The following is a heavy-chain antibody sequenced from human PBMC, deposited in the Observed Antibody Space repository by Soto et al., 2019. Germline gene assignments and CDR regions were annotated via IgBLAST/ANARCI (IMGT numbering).Heavy chain of an antibody. Sequence: SETLSLTCAVFGESFSGYYWRWIRQPTGKGLEWIGEINHSGSTNYNPSLKSRVTISVDTSKSQFSLNLNSVTAADTAVYYCARGGGSYYIDYWGQGALVTVSS. D-gene: IGHD1-26*01. CDR1: GESFSGYY. V-gene: IGHV4-34*01. J-gene: IGHJ4*02. CDR3: ARGGGSYYIDY. CDR2: INHSGST.